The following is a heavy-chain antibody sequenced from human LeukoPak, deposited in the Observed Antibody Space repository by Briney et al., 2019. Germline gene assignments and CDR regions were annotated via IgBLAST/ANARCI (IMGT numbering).Heavy chain of an antibody. J-gene: IGHJ4*02. D-gene: IGHD2-2*01. CDR1: GFTFSSYG. Sequence: GGSLRLSCAASGFTFSSYGMHWVRQAPGKGLEWVANIKQDGSEKYYVDSVKGRFTISRDNAKNSLYLQMNSLRAEDTAVYYCASYCSSTSCRPLDYWGQGTLVTVSS. CDR3: ASYCSSTSCRPLDY. CDR2: IKQDGSEK. V-gene: IGHV3-7*01.